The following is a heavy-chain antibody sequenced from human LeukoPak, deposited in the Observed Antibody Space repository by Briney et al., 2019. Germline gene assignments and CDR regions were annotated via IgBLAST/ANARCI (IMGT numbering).Heavy chain of an antibody. V-gene: IGHV3-30*18. D-gene: IGHD1-26*01. CDR1: GFTFSTYG. CDR2: ISYDGSNK. Sequence: GGSLRLSCAASGFTFSTYGMRWVRQAPGKGLEWVAVISYDGSNKHYADPVKGRFTISRDNSKNTLYLQMNSLRGEDTAVYYCAKDCLGASHTFDIWGQGTMVTVSS. CDR3: AKDCLGASHTFDI. J-gene: IGHJ3*02.